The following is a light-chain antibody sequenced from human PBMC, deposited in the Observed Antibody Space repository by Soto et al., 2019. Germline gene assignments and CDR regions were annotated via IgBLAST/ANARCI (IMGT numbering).Light chain of an antibody. Sequence: DIVLTQSPATPSLSPGDRATLSCRASQSVRSYLAWYQQKPGQAPRLLIYEASIRATGIPARFSGSGSGTDFTLTISSLEPDDFAVYYCQHRSNWPPTFGGGTKVEIK. J-gene: IGKJ4*01. V-gene: IGKV3-11*01. CDR3: QHRSNWPPT. CDR1: QSVRSY. CDR2: EAS.